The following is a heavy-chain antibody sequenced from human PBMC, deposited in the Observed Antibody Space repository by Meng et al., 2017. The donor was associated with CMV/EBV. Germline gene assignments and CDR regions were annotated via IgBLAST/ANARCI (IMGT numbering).Heavy chain of an antibody. CDR1: GFTFSSYW. D-gene: IGHD1-26*01. J-gene: IGHJ6*02. CDR3: ACGLYYYYGMDV. V-gene: IGHV3-7*01. CDR2: IKQDGSEK. Sequence: GESLKISCAASGFTFSSYWISWVRQAPGKGLEWVANIKQDGSEKYYVDSVKGRFTISRDNAKNSLYLQMNSLRAEDTAVYYCACGLYYYYGMDVWGQGTLVTVSS.